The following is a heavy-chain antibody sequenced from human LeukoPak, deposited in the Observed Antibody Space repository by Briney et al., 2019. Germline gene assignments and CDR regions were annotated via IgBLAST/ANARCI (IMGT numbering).Heavy chain of an antibody. Sequence: PGGSLRLSCAASGFTFSSYAMHWVRQAPGKGLEWVAVISYDGSNKYYADSVKGRFTISRDNSKNTLYLQMNSLRAEDTAVYHCARTKYSSSSYYFDYWGQGTLVTVSS. CDR3: ARTKYSSSSYYFDY. J-gene: IGHJ4*02. V-gene: IGHV3-30*01. CDR1: GFTFSSYA. D-gene: IGHD6-6*01. CDR2: ISYDGSNK.